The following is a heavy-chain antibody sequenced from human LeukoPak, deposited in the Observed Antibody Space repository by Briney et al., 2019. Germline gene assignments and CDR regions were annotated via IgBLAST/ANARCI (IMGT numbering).Heavy chain of an antibody. CDR3: ARDLVLRDYYDSSGPNWFDP. CDR2: TYYRSKWYN. V-gene: IGHV6-1*01. D-gene: IGHD3-22*01. CDR1: GDSVSSNSAA. Sequence: SQTLSLTCAISGDSVSSNSAAWNWIRQSPSRGLEWLGRTYYRSKWYNDYAVSVKSRITINPDTSKNQFSLQLNSVTPEDTAVYYCARDLVLRDYYDSSGPNWFDPWGQGTLVTVSS. J-gene: IGHJ5*02.